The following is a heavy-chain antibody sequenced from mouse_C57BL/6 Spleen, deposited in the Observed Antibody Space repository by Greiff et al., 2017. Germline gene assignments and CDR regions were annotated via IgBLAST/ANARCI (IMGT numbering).Heavy chain of an antibody. CDR1: GYTFTSYW. D-gene: IGHD1-1*01. CDR3: AYGSSYLFAY. Sequence: VQLQQPGAELVKPGASVKLSCKASGYTFTSYWMHWVKQRPGRGLEWIGRIDPNSGGTKYTEKFKSKATLTVDKPSSTAYMHLSSLTSEGSAVYYCAYGSSYLFAYWGQGTLVTVSA. J-gene: IGHJ3*01. CDR2: IDPNSGGT. V-gene: IGHV1-72*01.